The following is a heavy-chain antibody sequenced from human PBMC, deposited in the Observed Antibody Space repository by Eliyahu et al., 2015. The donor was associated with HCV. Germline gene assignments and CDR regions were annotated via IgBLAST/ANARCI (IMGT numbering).Heavy chain of an antibody. CDR1: GGSFSGYN. J-gene: IGHJ4*02. Sequence: QVQLQQWGAGLLKPLETLSLTCAVYGGSFSGYNWGWFRQPPGKGLEWIGEISHGGDTVYNPSLKSRITISVDTSKNQFSLRLSSVTAADTAVYYCARRGDCGADCYSFDYWGQGTLVTVSS. V-gene: IGHV4-34*01. CDR2: ISHGGDT. CDR3: ARRGDCGADCYSFDY. D-gene: IGHD2-21*02.